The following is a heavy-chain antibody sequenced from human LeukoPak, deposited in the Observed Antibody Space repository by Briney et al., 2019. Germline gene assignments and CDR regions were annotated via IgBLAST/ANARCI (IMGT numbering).Heavy chain of an antibody. CDR2: TYYRTKWYD. V-gene: IGHV6-1*01. J-gene: IGHJ4*02. CDR3: ARGGSDFTVSLFDS. CDR1: GDSVSINRAA. Sequence: SPTLSLTCDISGDSVSINRAAWTWIRQSPSRGLEWLGSTYYRTKWYDDYAVSVKSRITISPDTSKNQFSMLLNSVTPDDTAVYYCARGGSDFTVSLFDSWGQGILVTVSS. D-gene: IGHD3-10*01.